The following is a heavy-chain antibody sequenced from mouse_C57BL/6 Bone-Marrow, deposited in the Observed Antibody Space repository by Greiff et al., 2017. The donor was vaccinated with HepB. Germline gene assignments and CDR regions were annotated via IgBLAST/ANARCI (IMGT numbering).Heavy chain of an antibody. D-gene: IGHD6-1*01. CDR3: ARTPLPPSCYFAV. Sequence: EVKLMESGGGLVKPGGSLKLSCAASGFTFSSYAMSWVRQTPEKRLEWVATISDGGSYTYYPDNVKGRFTISRDNAKNNLYLQMSHLKSEDTAMYYCARTPLPPSCYFAVSPTGTTVTVSS. CDR1: GFTFSSYA. V-gene: IGHV5-4*03. J-gene: IGHJ1*03. CDR2: ISDGGSYT.